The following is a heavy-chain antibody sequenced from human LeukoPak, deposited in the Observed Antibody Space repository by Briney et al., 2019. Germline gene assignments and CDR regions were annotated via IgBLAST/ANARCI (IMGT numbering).Heavy chain of an antibody. CDR2: IYYSGST. CDR3: ARGDSGSFSQSDC. Sequence: SETLSLTCTVSGGSISSGGYYWSWIRQHPGKGLEWIGYIYYSGSTNYNPSLKSRVTISVDTSKNQFSLKLTSVTAADTAVYYCARGDSGSFSQSDCWGQGTLVTVSS. CDR1: GGSISSGGYY. D-gene: IGHD1-26*01. V-gene: IGHV4-61*08. J-gene: IGHJ4*02.